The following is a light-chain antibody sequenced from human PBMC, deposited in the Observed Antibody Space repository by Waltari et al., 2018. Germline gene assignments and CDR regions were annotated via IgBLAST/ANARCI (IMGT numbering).Light chain of an antibody. Sequence: DIQMTQSPSSLSASVGDRVTIPCRASQSISTYLNWYQVKPGKAPKLLISAASTLQGGVPSRFSGSGSGTDFTLTISNLQPDDYATYYCQQSYSIPCAFGHGTKLEIK. V-gene: IGKV1-39*01. CDR2: AAS. CDR1: QSISTY. J-gene: IGKJ2*01. CDR3: QQSYSIPCA.